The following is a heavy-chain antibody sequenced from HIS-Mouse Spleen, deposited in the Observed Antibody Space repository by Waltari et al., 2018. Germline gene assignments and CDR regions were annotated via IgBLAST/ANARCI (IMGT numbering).Heavy chain of an antibody. CDR1: GYTFTSYG. Sequence: QVQLVQSGAEVKKPGASVKVSCKASGYTFTSYGISWVRQAPGQGLEWMGWISAYNGNTNYAQKLQGRVTMTTDTSTSTAYMELRSLRSDDTAVYYCARVIAARPETYYYYYGMDVWGQGTTVTVSS. CDR2: ISAYNGNT. CDR3: ARVIAARPETYYYYYGMDV. V-gene: IGHV1-18*01. D-gene: IGHD6-6*01. J-gene: IGHJ6*02.